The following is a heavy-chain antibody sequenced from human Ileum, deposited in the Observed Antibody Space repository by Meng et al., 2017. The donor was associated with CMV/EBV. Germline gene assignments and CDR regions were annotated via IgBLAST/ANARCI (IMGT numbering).Heavy chain of an antibody. J-gene: IGHJ6*02. Sequence: GSLRLSCAVYGGSFSGYYWSWIRQPPGKGLEWIGEINHSGSTNYNPSLKSRVTISVDTSKNQFSLKLSSVTAADTAVYYCARVYYDFWSGYPYYYYGMDVWGQGTTVTVSS. D-gene: IGHD3-3*01. V-gene: IGHV4-34*01. CDR1: GGSFSGYY. CDR3: ARVYYDFWSGYPYYYYGMDV. CDR2: INHSGST.